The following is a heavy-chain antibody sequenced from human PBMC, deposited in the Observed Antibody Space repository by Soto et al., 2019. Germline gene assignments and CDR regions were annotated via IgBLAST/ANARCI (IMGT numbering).Heavy chain of an antibody. V-gene: IGHV4-59*01. J-gene: IGHJ5*02. CDR1: GGSISSYY. CDR2: IYYSGST. CDR3: ARRIHFPDWFDP. Sequence: PSETLSLTCTVSGGSISSYYWSWIRQPPGKGLEWIGYIYYSGSTNYNPSLKSRVTISVDTSKNQFSLKLSSVTAADTAMYYCARRIHFPDWFDPWGQGTLVTVSS. D-gene: IGHD3-3*02.